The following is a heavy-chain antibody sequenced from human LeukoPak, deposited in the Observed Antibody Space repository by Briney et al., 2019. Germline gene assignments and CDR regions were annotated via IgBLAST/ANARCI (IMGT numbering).Heavy chain of an antibody. CDR2: ISSSGGST. CDR1: GFTFSIYA. CDR3: AKDRAQRGNYYDTSGLRFDY. D-gene: IGHD3-22*01. J-gene: IGHJ4*02. Sequence: GGSLRLSCAASGFTFSIYAMTWVRQAPGKGLEWVSAISSSGGSTYYADSVKGRFTISRDNSKNTLYLQMNSLRAEDTAVYYCAKDRAQRGNYYDTSGLRFDYWGQGTLVTVSS. V-gene: IGHV3-23*01.